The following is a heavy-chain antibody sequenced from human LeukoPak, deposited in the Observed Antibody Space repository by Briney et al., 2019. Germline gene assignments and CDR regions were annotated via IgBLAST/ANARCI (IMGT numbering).Heavy chain of an antibody. CDR1: GGSFSVYY. CDR2: INHSGSS. D-gene: IGHD4-23*01. J-gene: IGHJ4*02. Sequence: PSETLSLTCAVYGGSFSVYYWSWIRQTPGKGLEWIGEINHSGSSNYNPSLKSRVTISVDTSKNQFSLKLSSLTAADTAVYYCARADTVVINYFDYWGQGTLVTVSS. V-gene: IGHV4-34*01. CDR3: ARADTVVINYFDY.